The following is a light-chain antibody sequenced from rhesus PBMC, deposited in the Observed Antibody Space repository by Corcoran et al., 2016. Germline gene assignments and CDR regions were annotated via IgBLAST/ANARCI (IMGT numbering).Light chain of an antibody. J-gene: IGKJ4*01. CDR3: QHYYDNPLT. CDR2: ATS. CDR1: QNIHSN. Sequence: DIQMTQSPSALSASAGDRVTISCRASQNIHSNLAWYQQKPGKVPKLLIYATSSLQTGIPSRFSGSGSGTDFTLTLSSLQPEDSAAYYCQHYYDNPLTFGGGTKVEIK. V-gene: IGKV1S12*01.